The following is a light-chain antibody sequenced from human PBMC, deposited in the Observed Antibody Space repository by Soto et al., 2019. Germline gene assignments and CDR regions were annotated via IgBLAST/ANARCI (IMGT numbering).Light chain of an antibody. Sequence: SALTQPAPVFWSPGQSIAISCTGTTGEVGGYYYVSWDQQHPDKAPKLMIYEVTMLPSWVSNRFSGSKSGNTASLTISGLQPEDEADYYCSSHTSGSTRGFGSGTKVTVL. CDR2: EVT. CDR3: SSHTSGSTRG. V-gene: IGLV2-14*01. J-gene: IGLJ1*01. CDR1: TGEVGGYYY.